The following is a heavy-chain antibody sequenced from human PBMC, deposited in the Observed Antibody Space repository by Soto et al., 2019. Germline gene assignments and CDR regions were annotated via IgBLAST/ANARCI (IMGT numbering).Heavy chain of an antibody. J-gene: IGHJ3*02. Sequence: QVQLVQSGAEVKKPGASVKVSCKASGYTFTSYDINWVRQATGQGLEWMGWMNPNSGNTGYAQKFQGRVTMTRNTSIRTAYMELSSLRSEDTAVYYCARAITIFGVVTIGAFDIWGQGTMVTVSS. D-gene: IGHD3-3*01. CDR2: MNPNSGNT. CDR3: ARAITIFGVVTIGAFDI. V-gene: IGHV1-8*01. CDR1: GYTFTSYD.